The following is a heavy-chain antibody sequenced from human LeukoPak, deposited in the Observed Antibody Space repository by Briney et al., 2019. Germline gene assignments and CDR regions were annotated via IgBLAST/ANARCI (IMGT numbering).Heavy chain of an antibody. CDR3: AREVTGGNPFDY. Sequence: GGSLRLSCAASGFTVSSNYMSWVRQAPGKGLEWVSVIYNNGNTYYADSVKGRFTISRDNSKNTLYFQMNSLRAEDTAVYYCAREVTGGNPFDYWGQGTLVTVSS. CDR2: IYNNGNT. CDR1: GFTVSSNY. V-gene: IGHV3-53*01. D-gene: IGHD4-23*01. J-gene: IGHJ4*02.